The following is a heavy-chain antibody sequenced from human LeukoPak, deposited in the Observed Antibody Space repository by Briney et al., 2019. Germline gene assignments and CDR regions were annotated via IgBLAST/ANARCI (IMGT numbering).Heavy chain of an antibody. CDR2: IYYSGST. V-gene: IGHV4-59*08. Sequence: KSSETLSLTCTVSGGSISSYYWSWIRQPPGKGLEWIGYIYYSGSTNYNPSLKSRVTISVDTSKNQFSLKLSSVTAADTAVYYCARHVYSGSHPIDYWGQGTLVTVSS. CDR3: ARHVYSGSHPIDY. D-gene: IGHD1-26*01. J-gene: IGHJ4*02. CDR1: GGSISSYY.